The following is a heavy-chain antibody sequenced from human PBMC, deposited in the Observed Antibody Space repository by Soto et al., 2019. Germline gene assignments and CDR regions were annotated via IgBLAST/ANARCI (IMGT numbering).Heavy chain of an antibody. V-gene: IGHV3-66*01. CDR2: IYSGGST. CDR1: GFTVSNNY. J-gene: IGHJ4*02. CDR3: AAYSHKGY. D-gene: IGHD3-16*01. Sequence: EEPLVESGGDLVQPGGSLRLSCAASGFTVSNNYMSWVRQAPGKGLEWVSLIYSGGSTYYADSVKGRFTISRDSSKNTLYLQMNSLRAEDTAMYYCAAYSHKGYWGQGTLVTVSS.